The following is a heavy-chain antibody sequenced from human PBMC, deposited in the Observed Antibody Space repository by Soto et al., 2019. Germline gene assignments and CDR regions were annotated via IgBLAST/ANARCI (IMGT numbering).Heavy chain of an antibody. V-gene: IGHV5-10-1*04. D-gene: IGHD6-13*01. Sequence: EVQLVQSGAEVKKPGESLRISCKGSGYSFTSYWISWVRQMPGKGLEWMGRIDPSDSYTNYSPSFKGQVIMSADQTINTVYLQWSSLKASDTAIYYCARRLFGSSWHHGGDYWGQGTLVTVSS. CDR3: ARRLFGSSWHHGGDY. J-gene: IGHJ4*02. CDR2: IDPSDSYT. CDR1: GYSFTSYW.